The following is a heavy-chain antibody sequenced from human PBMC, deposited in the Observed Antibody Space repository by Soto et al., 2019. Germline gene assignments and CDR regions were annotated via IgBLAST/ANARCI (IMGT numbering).Heavy chain of an antibody. CDR2: ILYSGST. Sequence: SETLSLTCTVSGGSVGSGSHYWSWIRQSPGKGLEWIGYILYSGSTSYNPSLKSRVTISEDTSKNQFSLKLSSVTAADTAIYYCARERQFHYFDHWGQGTLVTVSS. D-gene: IGHD2-21*01. CDR3: ARERQFHYFDH. V-gene: IGHV4-61*01. CDR1: GGSVGSGSHY. J-gene: IGHJ4*02.